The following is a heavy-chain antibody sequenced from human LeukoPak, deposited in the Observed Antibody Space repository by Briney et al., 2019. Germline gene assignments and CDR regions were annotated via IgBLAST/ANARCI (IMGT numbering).Heavy chain of an antibody. CDR3: AKDFRIGYSAHFDY. V-gene: IGHV3-23*01. D-gene: IGHD2-21*01. CDR2: IYENGGTT. J-gene: IGHJ4*02. CDR1: GFTFRSHA. Sequence: PGGSLRLSCVGSGFTFRSHAMSRVRQAPDKGLEFVSGIYENGGTTYYAGSVKGRFSISRDNSKNTLYLQMDSLRGEDTAVYYCAKDFRIGYSAHFDYWGQGALVTVSS.